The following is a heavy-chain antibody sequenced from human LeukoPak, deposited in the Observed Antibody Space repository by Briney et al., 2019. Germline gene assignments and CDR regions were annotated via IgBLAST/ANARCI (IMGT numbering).Heavy chain of an antibody. Sequence: SVKVSCEASGGTFSSYAISWVRQAPGQGLEWMGRIIPILGIANYAQKFQGRVTITADKSTSTAYMELSGLRSEDTAVYYCASVGCSSTSCPWGYFDYWGQGTLVTVSS. J-gene: IGHJ4*02. V-gene: IGHV1-69*04. CDR2: IIPILGIA. CDR3: ASVGCSSTSCPWGYFDY. D-gene: IGHD2-2*01. CDR1: GGTFSSYA.